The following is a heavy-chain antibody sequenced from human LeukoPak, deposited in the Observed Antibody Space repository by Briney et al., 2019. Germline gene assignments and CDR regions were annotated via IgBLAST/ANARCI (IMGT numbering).Heavy chain of an antibody. Sequence: GGSLRLSCAASGFTFSASGMHWVRQAPGKGLEGVAFIRDDGTNEYYTDSVKGRFTISRDNSKSTLYLQMNSLRAEDTAVYYCAKEPNSFGGGQGTLVTVSS. J-gene: IGHJ4*02. D-gene: IGHD3-3*01. CDR1: GFTFSASG. CDR2: IRDDGTNE. V-gene: IGHV3-30*02. CDR3: AKEPNSFG.